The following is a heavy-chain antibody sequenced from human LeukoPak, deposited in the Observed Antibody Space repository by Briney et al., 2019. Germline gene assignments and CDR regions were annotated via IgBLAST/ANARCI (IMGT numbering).Heavy chain of an antibody. V-gene: IGHV4-59*08. CDR1: GGSISSYY. Sequence: SETLSLTCTVSGGSISSYYWSWLRQPPGKGLEWIGYIYYSGSTNYNPSLKSRVTISVDTSKNQFSLKLSSVTAADTAVYYCARQPHLGVGVFSEFDYWGQGTLVTVSS. D-gene: IGHD1-26*01. CDR3: ARQPHLGVGVFSEFDY. CDR2: IYYSGST. J-gene: IGHJ4*02.